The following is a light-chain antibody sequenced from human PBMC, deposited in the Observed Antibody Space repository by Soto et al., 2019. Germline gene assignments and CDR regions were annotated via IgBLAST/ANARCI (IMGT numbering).Light chain of an antibody. V-gene: IGKV1-5*01. Sequence: IQMTQSPSTLSESVGDRVTIPCRASQSFGAWLAWYQQKPGKAPNLLIYDASSLESGVPSRFSGSGSGTEFTLTINSLQPDDFGTFYCQHYSTYSLTFGPGTKVDIK. CDR1: QSFGAW. CDR3: QHYSTYSLT. J-gene: IGKJ3*01. CDR2: DAS.